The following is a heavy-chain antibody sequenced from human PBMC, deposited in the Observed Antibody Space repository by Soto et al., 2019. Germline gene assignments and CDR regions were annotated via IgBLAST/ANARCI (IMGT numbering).Heavy chain of an antibody. CDR3: ARNMDYYYGRGSGNGHGV. CDR1: GYTFTAYH. Sequence: QVRLVQSGAEVKEPGDSVRVSCEASGYTFTAYHTHWVRQAPGQGLEWMGWINPKFGDTGYAQDFQGRVSMTSDMSISTVYMELSRLTSDDTAIYDCARNMDYYYGRGSGNGHGVWGQGTTVTVFS. J-gene: IGHJ6*02. CDR2: INPKFGDT. V-gene: IGHV1-2*02. D-gene: IGHD3-10*02.